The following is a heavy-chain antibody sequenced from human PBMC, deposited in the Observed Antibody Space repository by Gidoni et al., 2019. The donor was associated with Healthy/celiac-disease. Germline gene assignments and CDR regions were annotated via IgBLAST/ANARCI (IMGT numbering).Heavy chain of an antibody. D-gene: IGHD3-22*01. Sequence: GRFTISRDNSKNTLYLQMNSLRAEDTAVYYCAKMLGLDDSSGYYYERDAFDIWGQGTMVTVSS. V-gene: IGHV3-23*01. CDR3: AKMLGLDDSSGYYYERDAFDI. J-gene: IGHJ3*02.